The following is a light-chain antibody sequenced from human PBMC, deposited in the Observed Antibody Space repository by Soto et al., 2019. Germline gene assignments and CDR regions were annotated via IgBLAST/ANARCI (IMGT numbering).Light chain of an antibody. CDR2: QVS. CDR1: QSLVYSDGNTY. J-gene: IGKJ1*01. CDR3: RQFAHFPRT. V-gene: IGKV2-24*01. Sequence: DIVLTQTPLSSPVTLGQPASISCRSSQSLVYSDGNTYLGWLQQRPGQPPRLLIYQVSNRFSGVPDRFSGSGAGTDFTLKISRVEAEDVGVYYCRQFAHFPRTFGQGTKVEIK.